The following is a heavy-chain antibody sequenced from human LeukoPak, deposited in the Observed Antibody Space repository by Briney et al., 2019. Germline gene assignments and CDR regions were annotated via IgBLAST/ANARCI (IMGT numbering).Heavy chain of an antibody. Sequence: SETLSLTCTVSGGSISSSSYYWGWIRQPPGKGLEWIGSIYYSGSTYYNPSLKSQVTISVDTSKNQFSLKLSSVTAADTAVYYCARETGGSQDYYYYYYMDVWGKGTTVTVSS. CDR1: GGSISSSSYY. CDR2: IYYSGST. D-gene: IGHD1-26*01. V-gene: IGHV4-39*07. CDR3: ARETGGSQDYYYYYYMDV. J-gene: IGHJ6*03.